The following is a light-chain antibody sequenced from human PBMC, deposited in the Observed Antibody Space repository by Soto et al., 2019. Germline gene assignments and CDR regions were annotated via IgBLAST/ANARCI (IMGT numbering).Light chain of an antibody. Sequence: DIQMTQSPSSLAASVGDRVTISCRASQGISNYLARYQQKPGKAPKLLIYATSTLQSGVSSRFTGSGSGTDFTLTISSLQPEDVATYYCQKYNWPPFTFGPGTKVDI. CDR3: QKYNWPPFT. V-gene: IGKV1-27*01. CDR1: QGISNY. J-gene: IGKJ3*01. CDR2: ATS.